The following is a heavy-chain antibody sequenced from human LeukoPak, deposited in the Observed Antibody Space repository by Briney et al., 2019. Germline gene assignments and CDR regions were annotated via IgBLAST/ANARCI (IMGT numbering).Heavy chain of an antibody. D-gene: IGHD3-22*01. V-gene: IGHV3-30*03. J-gene: IGHJ4*02. CDR1: GFTFSSYG. CDR2: ISYDGSNK. Sequence: PGRSLRLSCAASGFTFSSYGMHWVRQAPGKGLEWVAVISYDGSNKYYADSVKGRFTISRDNSKNTLYLQMNSLRAEDTAVYYRARGDSSGYYYFDYWGQGTLVTVSS. CDR3: ARGDSSGYYYFDY.